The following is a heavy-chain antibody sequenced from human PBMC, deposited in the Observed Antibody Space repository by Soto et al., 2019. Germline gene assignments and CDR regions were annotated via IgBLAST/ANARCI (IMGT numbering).Heavy chain of an antibody. CDR1: GFTFSSSV. D-gene: IGHD3-10*01. V-gene: IGHV3-23*01. J-gene: IGHJ4*02. Sequence: EVQLLESGGGLVQPGGSLRLSCAASGFTFSSSVMNWVRQAPGRGLEWVSGISGSGSSTDYADSVRGRFTISRDNSKNTLYLQMSSLGAADTAVYYCAEGAGGSGPIRLDYWGQGTLVSVSS. CDR2: ISGSGSST. CDR3: AEGAGGSGPIRLDY.